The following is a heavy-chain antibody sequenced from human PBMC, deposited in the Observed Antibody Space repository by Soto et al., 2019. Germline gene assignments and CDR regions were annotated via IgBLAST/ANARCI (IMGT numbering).Heavy chain of an antibody. CDR2: ISYDGSNT. J-gene: IGHJ4*02. D-gene: IGHD2-15*01. CDR1: GVSFNSYD. CDR3: ARISRYCSRGDCNV. V-gene: IGHV3-30*03. Sequence: PGGSLRLSCAASGVSFNSYDMHWVRQAPGKGPEWVAIISYDGSNTYYSDSVRGRFTISRGNSKDTLYLQMHSLRSEDTAIYYCARISRYCSRGDCNVRGQGTQVTVSS.